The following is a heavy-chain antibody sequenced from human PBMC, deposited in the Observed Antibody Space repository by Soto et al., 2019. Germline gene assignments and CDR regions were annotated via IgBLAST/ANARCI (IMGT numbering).Heavy chain of an antibody. J-gene: IGHJ5*01. D-gene: IGHD4-17*01. CDR1: GFSFSNYA. Sequence: EVQLLESGGDLVQPGGSLRLSCAASGFSFSNYAMNWVRQAPGKGLEWVSGISGSDGSTYYADSVKGRFTISRDNSKNTLYLPMSSLRAEDTAVYYCAKAKGLSHGDYVGGNNWFDSWGQGTLVTVSS. CDR2: ISGSDGST. CDR3: AKAKGLSHGDYVGGNNWFDS. V-gene: IGHV3-23*01.